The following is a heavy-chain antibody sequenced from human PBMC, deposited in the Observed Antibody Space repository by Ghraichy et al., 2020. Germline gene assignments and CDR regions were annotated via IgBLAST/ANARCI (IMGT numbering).Heavy chain of an antibody. CDR3: TRHSHNSGWSAFDI. CDR1: GGSISSYS. CDR2: IYYGATA. D-gene: IGHD6-19*01. J-gene: IGHJ3*02. Sequence: SQTLSLTCIVSGGSISSYSWSWVRQPPGKGLEWIGYIYYGATANYNPSLKTRVTISVDTSKNQLSLKLNSVTATDTAVYFCTRHSHNSGWSAFDIWGQGTMVTVSS. V-gene: IGHV4-59*08.